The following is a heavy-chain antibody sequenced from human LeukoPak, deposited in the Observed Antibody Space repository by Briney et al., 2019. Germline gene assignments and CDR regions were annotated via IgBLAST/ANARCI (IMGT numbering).Heavy chain of an antibody. V-gene: IGHV1-2*02. Sequence: ASVKVSCKASGYTFTGYYMHWVRQAPGQGLEWMGWINPNSGGTNYAQKFQGRVTMTRGTSISTAYMELSRLRSDDTAVYYCARAPTVVTPYYFDYWGQGTLVTVSS. CDR1: GYTFTGYY. D-gene: IGHD4-23*01. J-gene: IGHJ4*02. CDR3: ARAPTVVTPYYFDY. CDR2: INPNSGGT.